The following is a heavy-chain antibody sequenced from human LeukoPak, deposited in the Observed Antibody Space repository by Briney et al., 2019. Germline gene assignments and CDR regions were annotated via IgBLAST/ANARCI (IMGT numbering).Heavy chain of an antibody. J-gene: IGHJ4*02. CDR2: ISYEGSAQ. CDR1: GFTFSNYG. D-gene: IGHD6-13*01. CDR3: AKETTAHNSRTLDY. Sequence: GGSLRLSCAASGFTFSNYGMHWVRHAPGKGLEWVVVISYEGSAQYYADSVKVRFTISRDNSKNTLYLQMNSLRVEDTAEYYCAKETTAHNSRTLDYWGQGTLVTVSS. V-gene: IGHV3-30*18.